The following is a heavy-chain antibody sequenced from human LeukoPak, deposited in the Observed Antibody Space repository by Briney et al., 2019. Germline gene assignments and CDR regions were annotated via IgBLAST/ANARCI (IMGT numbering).Heavy chain of an antibody. CDR3: VREAGYCASVCLKSNWFDP. J-gene: IGHJ5*02. V-gene: IGHV3-23*01. Sequence: PGGSLRLSCAASGFPFSNHAMSWVCQPPGKGLEWASAISNGNTYYADSVRGRFTITRDDSKNMVYLQMNSLRVEDTARYYCVREAGYCASVCLKSNWFDPWGQGTLVTVSS. CDR1: GFPFSNHA. D-gene: IGHD2-21*02. CDR2: ISNGNT.